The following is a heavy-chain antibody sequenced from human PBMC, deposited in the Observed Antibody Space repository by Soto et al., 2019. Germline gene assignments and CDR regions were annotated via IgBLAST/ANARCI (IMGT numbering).Heavy chain of an antibody. Sequence: ESLKISCESSGYDFNTYWIGWVRQMPGKGLEWMGFIYPGDSDTRYSPSFQGQVTISADKSISTAYLQWSSLKASDTAIYYCTRRMGAGSRYGMDVWGQGTTVTVSS. CDR2: IYPGDSDT. V-gene: IGHV5-51*01. D-gene: IGHD3-10*01. CDR1: GYDFNTYW. J-gene: IGHJ6*02. CDR3: TRRMGAGSRYGMDV.